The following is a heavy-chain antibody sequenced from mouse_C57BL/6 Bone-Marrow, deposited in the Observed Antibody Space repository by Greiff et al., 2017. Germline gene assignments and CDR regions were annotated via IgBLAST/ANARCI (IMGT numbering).Heavy chain of an antibody. D-gene: IGHD2-4*01. CDR3: ASSMITTRGLDY. Sequence: EVMLVESGGGLVQPGGSLKLSCAASGFTFSDYYMYWVRQTPEKRLEWVAYISNGGGSTYYPDTVKGRFTISRDNAKNTLYLQMSSLKSADTAMYYCASSMITTRGLDYWGQGTTLTVSS. CDR2: ISNGGGST. J-gene: IGHJ2*01. V-gene: IGHV5-12*01. CDR1: GFTFSDYY.